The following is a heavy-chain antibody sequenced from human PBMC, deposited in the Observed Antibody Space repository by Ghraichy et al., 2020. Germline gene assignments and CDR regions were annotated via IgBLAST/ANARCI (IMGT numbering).Heavy chain of an antibody. CDR3: TRDLLYCSGGSCYEYYFDY. CDR2: IRSKAYGGTT. D-gene: IGHD2-15*01. CDR1: GFTFGDYA. V-gene: IGHV3-49*03. Sequence: GGSLRLSCTASGFTFGDYAMSWFRQAPGKGLEWVGFIRSKAYGGTTEYAASVKGRFTISRDDSKSIAYLQMNSLKTEDTAVYHCTRDLLYCSGGSCYEYYFDYWGQGTLVTVSS. J-gene: IGHJ4*02.